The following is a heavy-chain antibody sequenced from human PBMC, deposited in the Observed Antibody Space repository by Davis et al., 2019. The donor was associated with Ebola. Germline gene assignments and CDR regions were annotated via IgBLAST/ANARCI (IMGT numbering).Heavy chain of an antibody. CDR2: ISGSGGST. CDR3: ARGLYGVSVS. J-gene: IGHJ5*02. V-gene: IGHV3-23*01. Sequence: GESLKISCAASGFTFSSYAMRWVRQAPGKGLEWVSAISGSGGSTYYADSVKGRFTISRENVRNSLYLQMNSLGAGDTAVYFCARGLYGVSVSWGQGTLVTVSS. D-gene: IGHD2-2*02. CDR1: GFTFSSYA.